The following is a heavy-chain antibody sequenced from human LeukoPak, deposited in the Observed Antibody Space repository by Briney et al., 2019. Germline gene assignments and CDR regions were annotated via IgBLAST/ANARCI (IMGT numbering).Heavy chain of an antibody. D-gene: IGHD6-19*01. CDR3: AKDEAGYSSG. J-gene: IGHJ4*02. V-gene: IGHV3-7*01. CDR2: INQDRFQK. CDR1: GVTHFGFTFSSDW. Sequence: GGSLRLSCAGSGVTHFGFTFSSDWLTWVRQPPGQGLEWVANINQDRFQKYYADSVKGRFTISRDNSKNTVYLQMGSLRAEDTAVYYCAKDEAGYSSGWGQGTLVTVSS.